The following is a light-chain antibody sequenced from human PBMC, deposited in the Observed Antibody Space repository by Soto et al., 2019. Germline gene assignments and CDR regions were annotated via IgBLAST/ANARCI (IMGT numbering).Light chain of an antibody. CDR1: QSPLYSDGNTY. CDR3: MQGTYWPYT. V-gene: IGKV2-30*01. CDR2: KVS. Sequence: DVVMTQSPLSLPVTLGQPASISCRSSQSPLYSDGNTYLSWFHQRPGQSPRRLIYKVSHRDSGVXYXXSGSGSGTDFTLQINRVEAEDLGVYYCMQGTYWPYTFGQGTKLEIK. J-gene: IGKJ2*01.